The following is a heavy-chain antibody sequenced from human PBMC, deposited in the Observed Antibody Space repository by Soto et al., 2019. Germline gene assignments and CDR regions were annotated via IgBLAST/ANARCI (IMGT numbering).Heavy chain of an antibody. Sequence: GGSLRLSFAASGFTIFNYVMTWVRQAPGKGLEFVSIIETDGTRYYADSAKGRFTISRDISQNTLYLQMNSLRADDTAVYYCAKDFYGRAPFVHWGQGTLVTVSS. CDR2: IETDGTR. V-gene: IGHV3-23*01. D-gene: IGHD3-10*01. CDR1: GFTIFNYV. CDR3: AKDFYGRAPFVH. J-gene: IGHJ4*02.